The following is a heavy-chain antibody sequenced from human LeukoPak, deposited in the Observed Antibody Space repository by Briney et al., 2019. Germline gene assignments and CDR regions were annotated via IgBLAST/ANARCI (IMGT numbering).Heavy chain of an antibody. J-gene: IGHJ6*02. V-gene: IGHV3-7*01. Sequence: GGSLRLSCAASGFTFSSYWMSWVRQAPGKGLEWVANIKQDGSEKYYVDSVKGRFTISRDNAKNSLYLQMNSLRAEDTAVYYCARDRPAQDWYDPLPRYYYGMDVWGQETTVTVSS. CDR1: GFTFSSYW. CDR2: IKQDGSEK. CDR3: ARDRPAQDWYDPLPRYYYGMDV. D-gene: IGHD1-1*01.